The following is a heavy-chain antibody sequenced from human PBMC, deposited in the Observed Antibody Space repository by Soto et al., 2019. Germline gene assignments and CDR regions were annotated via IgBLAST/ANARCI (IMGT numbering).Heavy chain of an antibody. Sequence: PSETLSLTCTVSGASISSTNNYWGWIRQAPGKGLEWIGRIYYSGSTYYNPSLKSRITISVDTSKNQFSLKLSSVTAADTAVYYCARHIDYWGQGTLVTVSS. V-gene: IGHV4-39*01. J-gene: IGHJ4*02. CDR3: ARHIDY. CDR2: IYYSGST. CDR1: GASISSTNNY.